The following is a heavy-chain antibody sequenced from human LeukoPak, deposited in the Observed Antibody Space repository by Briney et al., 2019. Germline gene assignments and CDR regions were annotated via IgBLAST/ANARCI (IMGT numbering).Heavy chain of an antibody. D-gene: IGHD3-22*01. V-gene: IGHV1-2*02. CDR2: INPNSGGT. CDR3: ARVDDYYDSSGYVWDY. J-gene: IGHJ4*02. Sequence: ASVKVSCKASGGTFSSYAISWVRQAPGQGLEWMGWINPNSGGTNYAQKFQGRVTMTRDTSISTAYMELSRLRSDDTAVYYCARVDDYYDSSGYVWDYWGQGTLVTVSS. CDR1: GGTFSSYA.